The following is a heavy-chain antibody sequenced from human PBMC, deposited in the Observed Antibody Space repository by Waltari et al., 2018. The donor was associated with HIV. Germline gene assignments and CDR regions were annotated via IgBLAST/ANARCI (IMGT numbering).Heavy chain of an antibody. CDR1: GFTFSGSS. Sequence: QVQLVESGGGLVKPGGSLRLSCDASGFTFSGSSMTWHRQAPGRGLEWISYISTSGSTIYYAGSVEGRFTVSRDSAKNSLYLQMNSLRAEDTAVYYCARDRNNYGLGNERDFDNWGQGTLVTVSS. V-gene: IGHV3-11*04. D-gene: IGHD3-10*01. CDR2: ISTSGSTI. CDR3: ARDRNNYGLGNERDFDN. J-gene: IGHJ4*02.